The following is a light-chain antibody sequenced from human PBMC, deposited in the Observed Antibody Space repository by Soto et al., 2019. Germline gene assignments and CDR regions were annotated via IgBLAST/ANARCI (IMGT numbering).Light chain of an antibody. V-gene: IGLV2-14*01. J-gene: IGLJ3*02. CDR1: SSDVGGYNY. CDR2: EVS. CDR3: NSYRTNYTWL. Sequence: QSALTQPASVSGSPGQSITISCTGTSSDVGGYNYVSWYQQHPGKAPKLIIYEVSNRHSGVSNRFSGSKSGNTASLTISGPQAEDEADYYCNSYRTNYTWLFGGGTKLTVL.